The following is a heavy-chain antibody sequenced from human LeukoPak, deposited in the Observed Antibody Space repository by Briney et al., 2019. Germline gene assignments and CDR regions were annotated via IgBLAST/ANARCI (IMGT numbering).Heavy chain of an antibody. CDR3: ARNLGEIFGVGTFHY. V-gene: IGHV3-66*02. CDR1: GFTVSSNY. J-gene: IGHJ4*02. D-gene: IGHD3-3*01. CDR2: IYSGGST. Sequence: GGSLRLSCAASGFTVSSNYMSWVRQAPGKGLEWVSVIYSGGSTYYADSVKGRFTISRDNSKNTLYLQMNSLRAEDTAVYYCARNLGEIFGVGTFHYWGQGTLVTVSS.